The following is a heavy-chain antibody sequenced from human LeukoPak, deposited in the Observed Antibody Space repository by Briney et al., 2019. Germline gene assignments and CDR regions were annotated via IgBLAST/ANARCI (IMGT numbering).Heavy chain of an antibody. Sequence: GGSLRLSCAASGFTFSSYAMHWVRQAPGKGLEWVAVISYDGSNKYYADSVKGRFTISRDNSKNTLYLQMNSLRAEDTAVYYCARSEWELMYYFDYWGQGTLVTVSS. CDR1: GFTFSSYA. J-gene: IGHJ4*02. V-gene: IGHV3-30-3*01. CDR2: ISYDGSNK. D-gene: IGHD1-26*01. CDR3: ARSEWELMYYFDY.